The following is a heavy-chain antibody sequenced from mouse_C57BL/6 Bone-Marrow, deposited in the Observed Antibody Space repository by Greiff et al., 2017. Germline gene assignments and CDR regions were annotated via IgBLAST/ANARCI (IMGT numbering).Heavy chain of an antibody. CDR2: IDPEDGDP. CDR1: GFNINDYY. V-gene: IGHV14-2*01. Sequence: EVQLQQSGAELVKPGASVKLSCTASGFNINDYYMHWVKQRTEQGLEWIGRIDPEDGDPKYATQFQGKATITAATSSNTAYLQLSSLTSADTAVYYSANLFDYWGQGTTLTVSS. J-gene: IGHJ2*01. D-gene: IGHD2-3*01. CDR3: ANLFDY.